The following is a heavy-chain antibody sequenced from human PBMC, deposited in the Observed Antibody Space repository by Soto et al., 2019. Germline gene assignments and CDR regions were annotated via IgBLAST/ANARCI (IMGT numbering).Heavy chain of an antibody. V-gene: IGHV3-11*06. CDR2: ISSSSSYT. J-gene: IGHJ6*02. CDR1: GFPFSDYY. CDR3: ARVGCSSTSCYFARFGIWGRARYYGMDV. D-gene: IGHD2-2*01. Sequence: PGGSLRLSCAASGFPFSDYYMILIRTTTGKGLEWVSYISSSSSYTNYADSVKGRFTISRDNAKNSLYLQMNSLRAEDTAVYYCARVGCSSTSCYFARFGIWGRARYYGMDVWGPGTTVTV.